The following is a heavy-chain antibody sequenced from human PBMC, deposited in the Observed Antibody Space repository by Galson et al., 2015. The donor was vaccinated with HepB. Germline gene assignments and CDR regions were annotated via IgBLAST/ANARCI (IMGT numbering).Heavy chain of an antibody. Sequence: SLRLSCAASGFPFSVYGMHWVRRAPGKGLEWVSVIGHDGTYRDYTDSVKGRFTISRDNSRNTLYLQMDSLRAEDTAVYYCVRDLNSGRFDYWGQGTLVTVSS. J-gene: IGHJ4*02. D-gene: IGHD3-10*01. V-gene: IGHV3-33*01. CDR2: IGHDGTYR. CDR1: GFPFSVYG. CDR3: VRDLNSGRFDY.